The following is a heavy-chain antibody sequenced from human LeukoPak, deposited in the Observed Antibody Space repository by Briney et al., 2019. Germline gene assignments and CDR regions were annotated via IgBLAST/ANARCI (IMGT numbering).Heavy chain of an antibody. CDR1: GYTCTSYG. Sequence: GASVKVSCKASGYTCTSYGISWVRQPPGQGLEWKGLISAYNGNTNYYQKLQGRVTMTTDTSTSTAYMELRSRRSDDTAVYYCAGLHCSSTSCFPLYWGQGTLVTVSS. J-gene: IGHJ4*02. CDR2: ISAYNGNT. D-gene: IGHD2-2*01. V-gene: IGHV1-18*04. CDR3: AGLHCSSTSCFPLY.